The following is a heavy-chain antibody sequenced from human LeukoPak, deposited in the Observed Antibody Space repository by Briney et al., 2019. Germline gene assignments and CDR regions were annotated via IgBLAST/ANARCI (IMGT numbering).Heavy chain of an antibody. CDR1: GFMFSSFS. CDR3: AKRPAAVRGVIPYLDY. Sequence: PGGVLRLSCAASGFMFSSFSMSWVRHVPGKGLEWVSTNADSVKGRFTISRDNSKNTLFLQMNSLRAEDTAIYYCAKRPAAVRGVIPYLDYWGQGTLVTVSS. V-gene: IGHV3-23*01. J-gene: IGHJ4*02. D-gene: IGHD3-10*02.